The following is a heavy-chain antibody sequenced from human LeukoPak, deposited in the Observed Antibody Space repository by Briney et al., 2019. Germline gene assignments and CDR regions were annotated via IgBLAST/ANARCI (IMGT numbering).Heavy chain of an antibody. CDR1: GFTFSNAW. CDR2: IRSKTDGGTT. Sequence: GGSLRLSCAASGFTFSNAWMSWVRQALGKGLEWVGRIRSKTDGGTTDYAAPVKGRFTISRDDSKNTLYLQMNSLKTEDTAIYYCTSDLRITMIVVVIENAYWGQGTLVTVSS. CDR3: TSDLRITMIVVVIENAY. D-gene: IGHD3-22*01. J-gene: IGHJ4*02. V-gene: IGHV3-15*01.